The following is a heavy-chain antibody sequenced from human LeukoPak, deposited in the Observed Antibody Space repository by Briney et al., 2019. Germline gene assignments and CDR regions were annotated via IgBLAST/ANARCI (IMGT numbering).Heavy chain of an antibody. CDR3: ARETDSSGYRVDY. J-gene: IGHJ4*02. CDR2: IRSSSSTI. V-gene: IGHV3-48*01. CDR1: GFTFSSYS. Sequence: PGGSLRLSCAASGFTFSSYSMNWVRQAPGKGLEWVSYIRSSSSTIYYADSVKGRFTISRDNAKNSLYLQMNSLRAEDTAVYYCARETDSSGYRVDYWGQGTLVTVSS. D-gene: IGHD3-22*01.